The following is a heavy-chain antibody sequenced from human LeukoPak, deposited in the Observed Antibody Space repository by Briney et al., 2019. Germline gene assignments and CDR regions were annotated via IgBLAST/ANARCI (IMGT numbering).Heavy chain of an antibody. D-gene: IGHD3-10*01. J-gene: IGHJ4*02. Sequence: GGPLRLSCAASGFTVSSNHMSWVRQAPGKGLEWVGFIRSNAYGGTTEYAASVKGRSTISRDDSKSIAYLQMNSLKTEDTAVYYCTRYRGYFDYWGQGTLVTVSS. V-gene: IGHV3-49*04. CDR2: IRSNAYGGTT. CDR1: GFTVSSNH. CDR3: TRYRGYFDY.